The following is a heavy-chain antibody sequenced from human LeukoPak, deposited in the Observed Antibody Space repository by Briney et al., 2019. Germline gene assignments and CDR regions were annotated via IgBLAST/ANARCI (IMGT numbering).Heavy chain of an antibody. CDR1: GFTFSNYY. J-gene: IGHJ4*02. Sequence: GGSLRLSCAASGFTFSNYYMNWVRQAPGKGLEWVSSISSGSSYIYYADSLKGRFTISRDNAKNSLYLQMNSLRAEDAAVYYCATGVRGYNSALDYWGQGTLVTVSP. CDR2: ISSGSSYI. V-gene: IGHV3-21*01. D-gene: IGHD6-19*01. CDR3: ATGVRGYNSALDY.